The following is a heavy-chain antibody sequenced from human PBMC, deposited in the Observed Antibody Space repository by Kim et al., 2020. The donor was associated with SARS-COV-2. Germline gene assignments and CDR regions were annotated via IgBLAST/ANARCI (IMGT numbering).Heavy chain of an antibody. D-gene: IGHD3-10*01. Sequence: SQTLSLTCAISGDSVSSNSVTWNWIRQSPSRGLEWLGRTYYRSKWDNDYAVSVKSRIAINPDTSKNQISLQLNSATPEDTAVYYCARGYYGSGSYYNDYWGQGVPVTVSS. CDR2: TYYRSKWDN. J-gene: IGHJ4*02. CDR3: ARGYYGSGSYYNDY. CDR1: GDSVSSNSVT. V-gene: IGHV6-1*01.